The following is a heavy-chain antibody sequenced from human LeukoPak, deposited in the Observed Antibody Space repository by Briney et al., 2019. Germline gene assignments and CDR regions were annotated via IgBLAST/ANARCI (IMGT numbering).Heavy chain of an antibody. CDR2: FDPEDGDT. Sequence: ASVKVSCKVSGSTLTALSIHWVRQRPGKGLEWMGGFDPEDGDTIYAPKFQGRVPMTEDTSSDTANMELNSLRSDDTAVYFCATDYVEDGPFDCWGQGTLVTVSS. V-gene: IGHV1-24*01. J-gene: IGHJ4*02. D-gene: IGHD4-17*01. CDR3: ATDYVEDGPFDC. CDR1: GSTLTALS.